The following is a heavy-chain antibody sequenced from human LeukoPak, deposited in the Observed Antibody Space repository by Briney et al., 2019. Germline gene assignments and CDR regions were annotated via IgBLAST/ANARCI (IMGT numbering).Heavy chain of an antibody. J-gene: IGHJ4*02. D-gene: IGHD2-2*01. Sequence: AGGSLRLSCAASGFTFDDYAMHWVRQAPGKGLEWVSLISWDGGSTYYADSVKGRFTISRDNSKNSLYLQMNSLRAEDTALYYCAKGDCSSTSRHFDYWGQGTLVTVSS. CDR1: GFTFDDYA. CDR2: ISWDGGST. V-gene: IGHV3-43D*04. CDR3: AKGDCSSTSRHFDY.